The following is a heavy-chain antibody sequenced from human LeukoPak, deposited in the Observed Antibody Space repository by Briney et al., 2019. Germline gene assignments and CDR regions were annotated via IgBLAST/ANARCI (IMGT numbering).Heavy chain of an antibody. V-gene: IGHV3-21*01. CDR3: ARDGIEYSSSSYFDY. J-gene: IGHJ4*02. CDR1: GFTFSSYS. Sequence: NPGGSPRLSCTASGFTFSSYSMNWVRQAPGKGLEWVSSISSSSSYIYYADSVKGRFTISRDNAKNSLYLQMNSLRAEDTAVYYCARDGIEYSSSSYFDYWGQGTLVTVSS. D-gene: IGHD6-6*01. CDR2: ISSSSSYI.